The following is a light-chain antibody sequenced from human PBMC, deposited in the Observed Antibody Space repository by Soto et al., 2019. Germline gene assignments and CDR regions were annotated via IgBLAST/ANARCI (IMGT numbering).Light chain of an antibody. V-gene: IGKV3-15*01. CDR1: QSVSSI. Sequence: EIVLTQSPGTLSLSPGERATLSCRASQSVSSILLAWYQQKPGQAPRLLIHGATTRATGIPARFSGSGSGTEFTLTISSLQSEDFAVYYCQQYNNWPRTFGQGTKVEIK. CDR3: QQYNNWPRT. CDR2: GAT. J-gene: IGKJ1*01.